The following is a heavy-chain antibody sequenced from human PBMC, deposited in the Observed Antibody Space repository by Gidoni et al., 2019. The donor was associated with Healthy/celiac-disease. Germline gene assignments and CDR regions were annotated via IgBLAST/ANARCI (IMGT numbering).Heavy chain of an antibody. V-gene: IGHV3-30-3*01. D-gene: IGHD6-19*01. CDR2: ISYDGSNK. CDR1: GFTFSSYA. Sequence: QVQLVESGGGVVQPGRSLRLSCAASGFTFSSYAMHWVRQAPGKGLEWVAVISYDGSNKYYADSVKGRFTISRDNSKNTLYLQMNSLRAEDTAVYYCAREPGIAVAGVIPHFDYWGQGTLVTVSS. CDR3: AREPGIAVAGVIPHFDY. J-gene: IGHJ4*02.